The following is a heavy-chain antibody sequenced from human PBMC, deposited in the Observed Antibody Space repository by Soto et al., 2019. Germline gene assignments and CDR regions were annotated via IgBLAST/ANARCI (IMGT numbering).Heavy chain of an antibody. D-gene: IGHD6-13*01. CDR2: ISSSSSYI. CDR1: GFTFSSYS. Sequence: GGSLRLSCAASGFTFSSYSMNWVRQAPGKGLEWVSSISSSSSYIYYAASVKGRFTIPRDNAKNSLHLQMNSLRAEDTAFYYCVKDESINWYSGHFRHWGQGTLVTVSS. V-gene: IGHV3-21*04. J-gene: IGHJ1*01. CDR3: VKDESINWYSGHFRH.